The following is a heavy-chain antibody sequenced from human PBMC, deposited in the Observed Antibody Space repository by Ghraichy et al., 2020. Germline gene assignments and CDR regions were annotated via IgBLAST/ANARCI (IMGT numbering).Heavy chain of an antibody. V-gene: IGHV3-43*01. D-gene: IGHD4/OR15-4a*01. CDR1: GFTFEDYT. CDR2: ISWDGGDK. J-gene: IGHJ4*02. CDR3: ATGGAMSLDY. Sequence: LSLTCAASGFTFEDYTMHWVRQAPGKGLEWVSLISWDGGDKYYADSVKGRFTISRDNNKGSLYLQVNSLRIEDTALYFCATGGAMSLDYWGQGTLVTVSS.